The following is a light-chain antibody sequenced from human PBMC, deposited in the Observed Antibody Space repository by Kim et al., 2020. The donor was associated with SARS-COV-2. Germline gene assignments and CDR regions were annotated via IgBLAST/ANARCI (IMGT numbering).Light chain of an antibody. CDR3: QQYGSSPLT. Sequence: SPGERATLSCRASQSVSSSHLAWYQQKPGQAPRLLIYGASSRATGIPDRVSGSESGTDFTLTISRLEPEDFAVYYCQQYGSSPLTFGGGTKVNIK. V-gene: IGKV3-20*01. CDR1: QSVSSSH. CDR2: GAS. J-gene: IGKJ4*01.